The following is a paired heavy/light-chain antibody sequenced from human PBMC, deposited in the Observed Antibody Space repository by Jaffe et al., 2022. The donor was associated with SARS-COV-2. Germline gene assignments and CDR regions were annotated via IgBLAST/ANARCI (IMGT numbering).Heavy chain of an antibody. V-gene: IGHV3-48*01. D-gene: IGHD6-19*01. Sequence: EVQLVESGGGLVQPGGSLRLSCAASGFTFSSYSMSWVRQAPGKGLEWISYISSSTTTINYADSVKGRFTISRDNAKNSLYLQMNSLRAEDTAVYYCARRYSSGWYYFDSWGQGTLVSVSS. J-gene: IGHJ4*02. CDR2: ISSSTTTI. CDR1: GFTFSSYS. CDR3: ARRYSSGWYYFDS.
Light chain of an antibody. CDR3: QVWDSTSDHYV. CDR1: NIGSKN. J-gene: IGLJ1*01. V-gene: IGLV3-21*04. Sequence: SYALTQPPSVSVAPGMTATITCGGNNIGSKNVNWYQQKPGQAPVLVIYYDSGRPSGIPERFSGSNSGNTGTLTISRVEAGDEANYYCQVWDSTSDHYVFGTGTKVTVL. CDR2: YDS.